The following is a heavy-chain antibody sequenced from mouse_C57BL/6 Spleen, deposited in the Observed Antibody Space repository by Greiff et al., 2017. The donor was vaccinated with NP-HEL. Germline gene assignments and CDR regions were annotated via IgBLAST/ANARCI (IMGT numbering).Heavy chain of an antibody. D-gene: IGHD2-4*01. CDR3: ARGGGYDYDGGFAY. Sequence: VQLKQSGPELVKPGASVKISCKASGYTFTDYYMNWVKQSHGKSLEWIGDINPNNGGTSYNQKFKGKATLTVDKSSSTAYMELRSLTSEDSAVYYCARGGGYDYDGGFAYWGQGTLVTVSA. CDR1: GYTFTDYY. J-gene: IGHJ3*01. CDR2: INPNNGGT. V-gene: IGHV1-26*01.